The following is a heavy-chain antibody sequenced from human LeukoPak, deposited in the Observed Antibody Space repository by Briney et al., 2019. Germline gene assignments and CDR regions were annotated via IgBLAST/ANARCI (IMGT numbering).Heavy chain of an antibody. CDR2: IYHSGST. D-gene: IGHD4-17*01. V-gene: IGHV4-30-2*01. J-gene: IGHJ5*02. CDR3: ARRGEGDYGDYGSDWFDP. Sequence: SQTLSLTCAVSGGSISSGGYSWSWTRQPPGKGLEWIGYIYHSGSTYYNPSLKSRVTISVDRSKNQFSLKLSSVTAADTAVYYCARRGEGDYGDYGSDWFDPWGQGTLVTVSS. CDR1: GGSISSGGYS.